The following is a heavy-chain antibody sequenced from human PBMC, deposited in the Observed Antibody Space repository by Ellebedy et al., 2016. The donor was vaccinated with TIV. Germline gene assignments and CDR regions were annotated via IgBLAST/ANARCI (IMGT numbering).Heavy chain of an antibody. CDR2: IYHTGHI. CDR1: GGSVTTTTYR. V-gene: IGHV4-39*07. J-gene: IGHJ4*02. CDR3: AMHQKELFDY. Sequence: MPSETLSLTCSVSGGSVTTTTYRWSWIRRPPGKGLEWLGTIYHTGHIYDNPSLGNRVTISIDTSKNQFSLTVRSVTAADTAVYYCAMHQKELFDYWGPGALISVPS. D-gene: IGHD1-26*01.